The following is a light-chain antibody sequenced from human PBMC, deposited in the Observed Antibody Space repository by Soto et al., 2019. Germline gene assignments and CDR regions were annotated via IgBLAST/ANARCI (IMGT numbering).Light chain of an antibody. CDR1: ALPKQY. V-gene: IGLV3-25*02. CDR2: KGN. CDR3: QSSDSSGRYPYV. J-gene: IGLJ1*01. Sequence: SYELTQPPSVSVSPGQTARITCSGDALPKQYAYWYQQKPGQAPVVVICKGNERPSGVPERFSGSSSGTTVTLTISGVQAEDEADYYCQSSDSSGRYPYVFGTGTKV.